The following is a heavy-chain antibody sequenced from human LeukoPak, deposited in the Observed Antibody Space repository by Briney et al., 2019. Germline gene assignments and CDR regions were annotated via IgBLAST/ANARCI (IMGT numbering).Heavy chain of an antibody. D-gene: IGHD3-22*01. Sequence: KLGESLKISCQGSGYSFTNYWINWVRQMPGKGLEWMGIIYPGDSDTRYSPSFQGQVTISADKSISTAYLQWSSLKASDTAMYYCARMADSSFDYWGQGTLVTVSS. J-gene: IGHJ4*02. CDR3: ARMADSSFDY. CDR2: IYPGDSDT. CDR1: GYSFTNYW. V-gene: IGHV5-51*01.